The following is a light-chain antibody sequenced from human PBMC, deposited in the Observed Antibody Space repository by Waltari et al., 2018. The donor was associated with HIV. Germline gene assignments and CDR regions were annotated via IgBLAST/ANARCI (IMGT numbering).Light chain of an antibody. CDR2: VDS. CDR1: TNTNTG. CDR3: QVWGSDNDHPV. V-gene: IGLV3-21*02. Sequence: SYVLTQPPSVSVAPGQTARIPCGGDTNTNTGVLWSQHKPGQAPVLVVYVDSDRPSGIPDRFSGFNSTNTATLTITRVEVGDEADYYCQVWGSDNDHPVFGGGTKVTVL. J-gene: IGLJ3*02.